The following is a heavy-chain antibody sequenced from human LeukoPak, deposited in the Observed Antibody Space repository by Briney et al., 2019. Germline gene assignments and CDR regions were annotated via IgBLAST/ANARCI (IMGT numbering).Heavy chain of an antibody. CDR2: VDGSGGGT. V-gene: IGHV3-23*01. Sequence: GSLRLSCAASGFNFRSYAMTWVRQAPGKGLEWVSVVDGSGGGTYYADSVKGRFSISRDNSRNTLYMEMKNLRAEDTALYYCAKVLYVAATSDAFDFWGRGTLVTVSS. J-gene: IGHJ3*01. CDR1: GFNFRSYA. D-gene: IGHD2-21*02. CDR3: AKVLYVAATSDAFDF.